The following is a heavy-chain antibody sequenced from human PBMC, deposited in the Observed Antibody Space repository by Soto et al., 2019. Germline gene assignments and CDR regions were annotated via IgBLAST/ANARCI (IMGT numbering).Heavy chain of an antibody. V-gene: IGHV3-23*01. CDR3: ALRYCSRTTCPPLNSYFYMDV. J-gene: IGHJ6*03. CDR1: GFAFSYYA. Sequence: GGSLRLSCAASGFAFSYYAMTWVHQAPGKGLEWVSGISGSGGTTFYAGSVKGRFPISRDNSKNTLYLQMNSLGAEDTAVYYCALRYCSRTTCPPLNSYFYMDVWGKGTTVTVSS. CDR2: ISGSGGTT. D-gene: IGHD2-2*01.